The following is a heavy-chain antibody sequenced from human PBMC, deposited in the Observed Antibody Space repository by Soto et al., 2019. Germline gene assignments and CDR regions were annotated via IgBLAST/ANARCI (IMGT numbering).Heavy chain of an antibody. CDR2: ISYDGSNK. Sequence: GGSLRLSCAASGFTFSSYGMHWVRQAPGKGLEWVAVISYDGSNKYYADSVKGRFTISRDNSKNTLYLQMNSLRAEDTAVYYCAKSDYGGNSIAEYFQHWGQGTLVTVSS. V-gene: IGHV3-30*18. J-gene: IGHJ1*01. D-gene: IGHD4-17*01. CDR1: GFTFSSYG. CDR3: AKSDYGGNSIAEYFQH.